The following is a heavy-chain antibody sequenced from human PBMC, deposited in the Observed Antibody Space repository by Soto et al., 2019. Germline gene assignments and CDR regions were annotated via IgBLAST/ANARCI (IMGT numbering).Heavy chain of an antibody. J-gene: IGHJ3*02. Sequence: ASVKVSCKASGYTFTSYDINWVRQATGQGLEWMGWMNSNSDNTGYAQKFQGRVTMTRNTSISTAYMELSSLRSEDTAVYYCASSSSWYGDPFDIWGQGTMVTVSS. V-gene: IGHV1-8*01. D-gene: IGHD6-13*01. CDR1: GYTFTSYD. CDR2: MNSNSDNT. CDR3: ASSSSWYGDPFDI.